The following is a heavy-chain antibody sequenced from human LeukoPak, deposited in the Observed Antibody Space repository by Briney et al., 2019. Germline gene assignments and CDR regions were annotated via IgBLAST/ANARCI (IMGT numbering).Heavy chain of an antibody. Sequence: SQTLSLTCSVCGGPENRYYWTWIRQPPGKGLEWIGYIYYSGNTNYNPSLKSRVTISVDTSKSQFSLKSSSVTATDTAVYYSARDLYGGYCSRTSCYGNYFDPWGRGTLVTVSS. J-gene: IGHJ5*02. CDR3: ARDLYGGYCSRTSCYGNYFDP. V-gene: IGHV4-59*02. CDR2: IYYSGNT. D-gene: IGHD2-2*01. CDR1: GGPENRYY.